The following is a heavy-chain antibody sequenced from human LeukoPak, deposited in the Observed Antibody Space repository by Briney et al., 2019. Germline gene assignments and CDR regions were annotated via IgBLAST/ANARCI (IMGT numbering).Heavy chain of an antibody. CDR3: ARLQTGSDY. CDR1: GGSISSSSYY. D-gene: IGHD1-1*01. CDR2: IYYSGST. V-gene: IGHV4-39*01. Sequence: PSETLSLTCTVSGGSISSSSYYWGWIRQPPGKGLEWIGSIYYSGSTYYNPSLKSRVTISVDTSKNQFSLKLSSVTAADTAVYYSARLQTGSDYWGQGTLVTVSS. J-gene: IGHJ4*02.